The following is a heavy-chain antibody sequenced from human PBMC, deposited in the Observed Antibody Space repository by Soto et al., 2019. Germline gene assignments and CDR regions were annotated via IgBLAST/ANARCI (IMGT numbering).Heavy chain of an antibody. D-gene: IGHD3-10*01. V-gene: IGHV4-31*03. Sequence: PSETLSLTCTVSGGSISSGGYYWSWIRQHPGKGLEWIGYIYYSGSTYYNPSLKSRVTISVDTSKNQFSLKLGSVTAADTAVYYCARNRGSYFVGPSIMDVWGKGTTVTVSS. CDR1: GGSISSGGYY. CDR2: IYYSGST. CDR3: ARNRGSYFVGPSIMDV. J-gene: IGHJ6*03.